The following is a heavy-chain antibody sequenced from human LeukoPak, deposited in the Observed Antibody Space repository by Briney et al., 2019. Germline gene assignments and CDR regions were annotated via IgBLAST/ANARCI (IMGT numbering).Heavy chain of an antibody. Sequence: GGSLRLSCAASGFAFNSYAMHWVRHTPGKGLEWVSGISWNSGGLGYADSVRGRFIISRDNAKNSLYLQMTSLRPEDTAFYYCAIGPTNSWSVEDWFDPWGQGTLVTVSS. J-gene: IGHJ5*02. CDR1: GFAFNSYA. CDR3: AIGPTNSWSVEDWFDP. V-gene: IGHV3-9*01. CDR2: ISWNSGGL. D-gene: IGHD6-13*01.